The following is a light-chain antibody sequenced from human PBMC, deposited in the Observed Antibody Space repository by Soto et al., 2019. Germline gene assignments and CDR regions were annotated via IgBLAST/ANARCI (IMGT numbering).Light chain of an antibody. CDR3: SSYTSSGTVDV. Sequence: QSALTQPASVSGSPGQSITLSCTGTSSDIGGYNSVSWYQQHPGKAPKLLIYEVSHRPSGVSYRFSGSKSGNTASLTISGLQAEDEADYFCSSYTSSGTVDVFGTGTKLTVL. V-gene: IGLV2-14*01. CDR2: EVS. J-gene: IGLJ1*01. CDR1: SSDIGGYNS.